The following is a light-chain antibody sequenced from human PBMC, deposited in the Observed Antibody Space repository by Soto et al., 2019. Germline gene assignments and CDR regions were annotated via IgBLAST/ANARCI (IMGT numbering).Light chain of an antibody. CDR1: QSIDIN. CDR2: GAS. V-gene: IGKV3-15*01. Sequence: EIVMTQSPATLSVSPGERATLSCRASQSIDINVAWYQQKPGQAPRLLFHGASTRAAGTPARFSGSGSGTAFTLTINSLQSEDFAVYYCQQYQSWPPWTFGQGTKVEVK. CDR3: QQYQSWPPWT. J-gene: IGKJ1*01.